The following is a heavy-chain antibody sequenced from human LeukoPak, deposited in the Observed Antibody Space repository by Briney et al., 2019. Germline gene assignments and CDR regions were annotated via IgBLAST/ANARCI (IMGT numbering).Heavy chain of an antibody. V-gene: IGHV3-7*01. J-gene: IGHJ4*02. Sequence: QPGESLRLSCEASGFTFTTYWMSWVRQAPGKGLEWVANINQDGAEKYYVDSVKGRFTISRDNAKNSLYLQMNSLRVEDTAIYYCVKVAKFYYGSESYYFFEHWGQGTPVTASS. CDR1: GFTFTTYW. CDR3: VKVAKFYYGSESYYFFEH. CDR2: INQDGAEK. D-gene: IGHD3-10*01.